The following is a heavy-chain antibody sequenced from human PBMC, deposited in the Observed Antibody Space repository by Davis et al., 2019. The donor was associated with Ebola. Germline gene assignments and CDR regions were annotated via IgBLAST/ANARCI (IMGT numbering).Heavy chain of an antibody. CDR1: GYTFTSYG. J-gene: IGHJ5*02. V-gene: IGHV1-18*01. Sequence: ASVKVSCKASGYTFTSYGISWVRQAPGQGLEWMGWISAYNGNTNYAQKLQGRVTMTTDTSTSTACMELRSLRSDDTAVYYCASFPLMVQGVWGNWFDPWGQGTLVTVSS. D-gene: IGHD3-10*01. CDR2: ISAYNGNT. CDR3: ASFPLMVQGVWGNWFDP.